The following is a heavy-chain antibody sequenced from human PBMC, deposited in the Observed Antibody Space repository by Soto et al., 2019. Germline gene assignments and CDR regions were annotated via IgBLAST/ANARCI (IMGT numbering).Heavy chain of an antibody. CDR1: GGSITTNW. CDR2: IYHSGTT. V-gene: IGHV4-4*02. CDR3: ARHIAVTRTRGFDY. J-gene: IGHJ4*02. Sequence: QVHLQESGPGLVKPSGTLFLTCAVSGGSITTNWWSWVRQPPGKGLEWIGEIYHSGTTNYNPSLRGRVTISVDKSNTQFSLNLNSVTAADSAIYYCARHIAVTRTRGFDYWGQGNLVTVSS. D-gene: IGHD6-19*01.